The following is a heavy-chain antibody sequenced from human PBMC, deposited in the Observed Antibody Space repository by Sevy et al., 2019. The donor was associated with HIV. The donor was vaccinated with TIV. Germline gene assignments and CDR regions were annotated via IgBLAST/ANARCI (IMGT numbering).Heavy chain of an antibody. CDR3: AREMSGSYLGGGYYFDY. D-gene: IGHD1-26*01. CDR2: ISSSSSTI. J-gene: IGHJ4*02. V-gene: IGHV3-48*02. Sequence: GGSLRLSCAASGFTFSTYSLNWVRQAPGKGLEWVSYISSSSSTIYYADSVKGRITISRDNAKNSLYLQMNSLRDEDTAVYYCAREMSGSYLGGGYYFDYWGRGTLVTVSS. CDR1: GFTFSTYS.